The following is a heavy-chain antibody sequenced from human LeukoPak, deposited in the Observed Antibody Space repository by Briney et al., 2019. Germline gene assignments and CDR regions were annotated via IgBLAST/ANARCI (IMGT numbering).Heavy chain of an antibody. CDR1: GFTFSSYA. J-gene: IGHJ4*02. Sequence: GGSLRLSCAASGFTFSSYAMSWVRQAPGKGLEWVSGISGSGVSTYYTDSVKGRFTISRDNSMNTLYLQMNSLRAEDTAVYYCVKAIGRSGSYPYLFDYWGQGTLVTVSS. D-gene: IGHD1-26*01. V-gene: IGHV3-23*01. CDR2: ISGSGVST. CDR3: VKAIGRSGSYPYLFDY.